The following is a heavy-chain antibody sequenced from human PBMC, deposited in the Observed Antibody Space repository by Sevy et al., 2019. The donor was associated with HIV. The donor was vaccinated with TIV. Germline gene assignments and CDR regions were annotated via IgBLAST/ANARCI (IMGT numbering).Heavy chain of an antibody. CDR1: FYPFTSYG. D-gene: IGHD6-6*01. J-gene: IGHJ3*02. Sequence: ASVKVSCKASFYPFTSYGFSWVRQAPGQGLEWMGWISAYNGNTIYAQRVQGRVTMTTDTSMSTAYMELRSLRSDDTAVYYCARDRAAAPRGAFDIWGRGTMVTVSS. CDR3: ARDRAAAPRGAFDI. V-gene: IGHV1-18*01. CDR2: ISAYNGNT.